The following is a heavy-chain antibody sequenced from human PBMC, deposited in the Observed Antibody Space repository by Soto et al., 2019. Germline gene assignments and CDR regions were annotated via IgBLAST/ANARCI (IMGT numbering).Heavy chain of an antibody. Sequence: VQLVESGGGVVQPGRSLRLSCAASGFTFSSYGMHWVRQAPGKGLEWVAVISYDGSNKYYADSVKGRFTISRDNSKNTLYLQMNSLRAEDTAVYYCAKDGTGTDYWGQGTLVTVSS. J-gene: IGHJ4*02. V-gene: IGHV3-30*18. CDR2: ISYDGSNK. CDR1: GFTFSSYG. D-gene: IGHD1-1*01. CDR3: AKDGTGTDY.